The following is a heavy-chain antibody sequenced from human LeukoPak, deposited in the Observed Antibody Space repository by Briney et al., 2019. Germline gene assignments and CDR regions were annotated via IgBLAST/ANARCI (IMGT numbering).Heavy chain of an antibody. CDR2: INHSGST. J-gene: IGHJ4*02. D-gene: IGHD5-24*01. CDR1: GGSFSGYY. V-gene: IGHV4-34*01. CDR3: ARARIKLEMATIRPKTYYFDY. Sequence: SETLSLTCAVYGGSFSGYYWSWIRQPPGKGLEWIGEINHSGSTNYNPSLKSRVTISVDTSKNQFSLKLSSVTAADTAVYYCARARIKLEMATIRPKTYYFDYWGQGTLVTVSS.